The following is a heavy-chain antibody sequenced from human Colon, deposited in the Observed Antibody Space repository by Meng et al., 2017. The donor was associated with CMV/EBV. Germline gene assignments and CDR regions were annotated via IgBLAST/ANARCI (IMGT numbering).Heavy chain of an antibody. D-gene: IGHD6-13*01. CDR1: GMHFSSYP. Sequence: GESLKISCEASGMHFSSYPMSWVRQAPGKGLEWVSTISGSSSNIYYADSLKGRISISRDNARNSLYLQMNSLRAEDTAVYYCAKLLRGQQLIREGDFDHWGQGTLVTVSS. J-gene: IGHJ4*02. CDR2: ISGSSSNI. V-gene: IGHV3-21*01. CDR3: AKLLRGQQLIREGDFDH.